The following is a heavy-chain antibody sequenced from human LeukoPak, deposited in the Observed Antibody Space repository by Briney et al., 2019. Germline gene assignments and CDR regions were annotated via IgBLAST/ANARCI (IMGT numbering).Heavy chain of an antibody. CDR1: GFTFSSYA. D-gene: IGHD6-13*01. CDR3: AKTYSITWSDWYFDL. V-gene: IGHV3-23*01. J-gene: IGHJ2*01. CDR2: ISGSGGST. Sequence: GGSLRLSCAASGFTFSSYAMSWVRQAPGKGLEWVSAISGSGGSTYYADSVKGRFTISRDNSKNTLDLQMNSLRAEDTALYYCAKTYSITWSDWYFDLWGRGTLVTVSS.